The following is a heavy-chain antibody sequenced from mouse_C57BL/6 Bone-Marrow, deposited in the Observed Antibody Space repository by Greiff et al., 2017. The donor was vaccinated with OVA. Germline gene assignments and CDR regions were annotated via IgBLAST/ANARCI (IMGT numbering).Heavy chain of an antibody. Sequence: EVQLVESGGGLVKPGGSLKLSCAASGFTFSSYTMSWVRQTPEKRLEWVATISGGGGNTYYPDSVKGRFTISRDNAKNTLYLQMSSLRSEDTALYYCARPEGFAYWGQGTLVTVSA. CDR1: GFTFSSYT. CDR2: ISGGGGNT. CDR3: ARPEGFAY. V-gene: IGHV5-9*01. J-gene: IGHJ3*01.